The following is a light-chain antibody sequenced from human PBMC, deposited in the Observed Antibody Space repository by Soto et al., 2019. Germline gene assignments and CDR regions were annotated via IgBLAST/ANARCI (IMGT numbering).Light chain of an antibody. Sequence: EIVLTHSPGTLSLAPGERCTLSCRASQSVDTRYFAWYQQKPGQAPRLLIYAASFRATGTPERFSGSGSGRDFTLTISRLEPEDVAVYYCQQSVKSPWTFGQGTKV. CDR3: QQSVKSPWT. V-gene: IGKV3-20*01. CDR1: QSVDTRY. J-gene: IGKJ1*01. CDR2: AAS.